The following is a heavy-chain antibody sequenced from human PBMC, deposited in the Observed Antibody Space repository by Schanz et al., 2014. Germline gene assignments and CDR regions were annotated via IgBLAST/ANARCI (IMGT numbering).Heavy chain of an antibody. D-gene: IGHD1-1*01. V-gene: IGHV1-69*08. J-gene: IGHJ6*01. CDR3: AIVDRTLHYAMDV. CDR2: IIHILDKT. Sequence: QSGAEVKKPRSSVKVSCKASGGTFSSSTLTWERQAPGQGVERMGRIIHILDKTNYTQKFQGRVTMTEDKSTRAVYMEVSGLRCDDTCGYYLAIVDRTLHYAMDVRGPGTTIAVSS. CDR1: GGTFSSST.